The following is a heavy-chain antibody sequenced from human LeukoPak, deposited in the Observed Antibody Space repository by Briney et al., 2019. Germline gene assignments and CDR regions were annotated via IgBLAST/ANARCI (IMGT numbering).Heavy chain of an antibody. D-gene: IGHD3-16*01. CDR3: ARVPYNYYGLDV. CDR1: GYSFTNYW. Sequence: GESLKISCKGSGYSFTNYWIGWVRQMPGKGLEWMGIIYPDDSDTTYSPSFQGQVTISADKSINTAYLQWSSLKASDTAMYYCARVPYNYYGLDVWGQGTTVTAFS. CDR2: IYPDDSDT. J-gene: IGHJ6*02. V-gene: IGHV5-51*01.